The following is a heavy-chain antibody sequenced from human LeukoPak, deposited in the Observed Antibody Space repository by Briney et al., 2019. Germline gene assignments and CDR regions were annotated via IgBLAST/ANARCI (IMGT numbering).Heavy chain of an antibody. D-gene: IGHD5-12*01. V-gene: IGHV3-11*04. J-gene: IGHJ4*02. CDR2: ISSSGSTI. Sequence: GSLRLSCAASRFTFSDYYMSWIRQAPGKGLEWIAYISSSGSTIYYADSVKGRFTISRDNAKNSLYLQMNPLSSEDGAVYYCARDSGNSGYDVHDYWGQGTLVTVSS. CDR3: ARDSGNSGYDVHDY. CDR1: RFTFSDYY.